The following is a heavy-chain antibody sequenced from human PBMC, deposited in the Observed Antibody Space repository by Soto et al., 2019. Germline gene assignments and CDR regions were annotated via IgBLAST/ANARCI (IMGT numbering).Heavy chain of an antibody. CDR1: GDSVSSPYY. CDR3: ARSAGWYAVHS. V-gene: IGHV4-4*02. D-gene: IGHD6-19*01. Sequence: QVQLQESGPGLVKPSGTLSLTCAVSGDSVSSPYYWCWVRQPPGKGLEWIGEVFHTGTTSYNPSLRNRVTISMDKSINQFSLDLSSVTAADTAVYYCARSAGWYAVHSWGPGTLVLVSS. J-gene: IGHJ4*02. CDR2: VFHTGTT.